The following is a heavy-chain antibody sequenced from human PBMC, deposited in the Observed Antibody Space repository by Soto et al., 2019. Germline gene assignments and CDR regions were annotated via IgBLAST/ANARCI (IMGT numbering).Heavy chain of an antibody. V-gene: IGHV3-23*01. Sequence: GGSLRLSCAASGFTFSSYAMSWVRQAPGKRLEWVSAISGSGGSTYYADSGKGRFTISRDNSNNTLYLQMNSLRAEDTAVYYCAKDPLGYCSGGSCLGNNWFDPWGQGTLVTVSS. CDR1: GFTFSSYA. CDR2: ISGSGGST. J-gene: IGHJ5*02. D-gene: IGHD2-15*01. CDR3: AKDPLGYCSGGSCLGNNWFDP.